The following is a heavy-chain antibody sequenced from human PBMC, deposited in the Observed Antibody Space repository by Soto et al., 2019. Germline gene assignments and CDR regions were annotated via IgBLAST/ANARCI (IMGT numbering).Heavy chain of an antibody. CDR2: IKQDGSEK. J-gene: IGHJ4*02. CDR3: ARDSLSDFDWSTKSY. CDR1: GFTFSSYW. Sequence: GGSLRLSCAASGFTFSSYWMSWVRQAPGKGLEWVANIKQDGSEKYYVDSVKGRFTISRDNAKNSLYLQMNSLRAEDTAVYYCARDSLSDFDWSTKSYWGQGTLVTVSS. D-gene: IGHD3-9*01. V-gene: IGHV3-7*01.